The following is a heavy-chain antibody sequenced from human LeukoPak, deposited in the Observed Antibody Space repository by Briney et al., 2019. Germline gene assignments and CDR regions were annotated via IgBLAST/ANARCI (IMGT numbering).Heavy chain of an antibody. CDR2: ISASGSHI. CDR1: GFTFSRYR. Sequence: GGSMRLSCAASGFTFSRYRMNWVRQAPGKGLEWVSSISASGSHIYYADSVKGRFSISRDSARNSVYVQMSSLRAEDTAVYYCARGPQFCSGGSCFGYYFDYWGQGALVTVS. CDR3: ARGPQFCSGGSCFGYYFDY. D-gene: IGHD2-15*01. V-gene: IGHV3-21*01. J-gene: IGHJ4*02.